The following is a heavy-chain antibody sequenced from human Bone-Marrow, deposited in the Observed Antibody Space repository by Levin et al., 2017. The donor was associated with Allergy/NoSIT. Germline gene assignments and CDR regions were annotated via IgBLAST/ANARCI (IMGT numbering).Heavy chain of an antibody. CDR2: ISSSSSTI. Sequence: GGSLRLSCAASGFTFSSYSMNWVRQAPGKGLEWVSYISSSSSTIYYADSVKGRFTISRDNAKNSLYLQMNSLRDEDTAVYYCARLPSFKRLWFRELLCYYYMDVWGKGTTVTVSS. V-gene: IGHV3-48*02. J-gene: IGHJ6*03. CDR3: ARLPSFKRLWFRELLCYYYMDV. D-gene: IGHD3-10*01. CDR1: GFTFSSYS.